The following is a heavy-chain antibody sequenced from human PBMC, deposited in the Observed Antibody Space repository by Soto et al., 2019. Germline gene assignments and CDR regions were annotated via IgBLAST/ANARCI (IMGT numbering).Heavy chain of an antibody. V-gene: IGHV5-10-1*01. CDR2: IDPSDSYT. D-gene: IGHD3-3*01. CDR3: ARGVASSTYYDFWSGYSSPNNWFDP. J-gene: IGHJ5*02. CDR1: GYSFTSYW. Sequence: PGESLKISCKGSGYSFTSYWISWVRQMPGKGLEWMGRIDPSDSYTNYSPSFQGHVTISADKSISTAYLQWSSLKASDTAMYYCARGVASSTYYDFWSGYSSPNNWFDPWGQGTLVTVS.